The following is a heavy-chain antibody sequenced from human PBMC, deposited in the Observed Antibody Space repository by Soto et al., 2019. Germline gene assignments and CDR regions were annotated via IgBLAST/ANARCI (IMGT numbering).Heavy chain of an antibody. V-gene: IGHV1-3*01. CDR2: INAGNGNT. J-gene: IGHJ6*02. D-gene: IGHD2-21*02. CDR1: GYTFTSYA. CDR3: TGDQVTTAFYYSDGTAV. Sequence: ASVKVSCKASGYTFTSYAMHWVRQAPGQRLEWMGWINAGNGNTKYSRKFQGRVTITRDTSASTAYMELSSLRSEDTAVYYCTGDQVTTAFYYSDGTAVGGQGT.